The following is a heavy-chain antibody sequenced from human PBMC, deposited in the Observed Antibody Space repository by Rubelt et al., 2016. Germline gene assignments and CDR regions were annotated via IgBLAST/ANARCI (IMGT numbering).Heavy chain of an antibody. J-gene: IGHJ4*02. CDR3: ARDDLNYDILTGYYY. Sequence: MGWINPNSGGTNYAQKFQGRVTMTRDTSISTAYMELSRLRSDDTAVYYCARDDLNYDILTGYYYWGQGTLVTVSS. V-gene: IGHV1-2*02. CDR2: INPNSGGT. D-gene: IGHD3-9*01.